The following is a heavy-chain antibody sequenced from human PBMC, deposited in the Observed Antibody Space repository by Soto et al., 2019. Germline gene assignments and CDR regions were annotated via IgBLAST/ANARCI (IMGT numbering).Heavy chain of an antibody. V-gene: IGHV4-59*01. CDR3: ARSKYYDSVFDP. CDR2: IHYSGNT. J-gene: IGHJ5*02. CDR1: GGSINSYY. Sequence: SETLSLTCTVSGGSINSYYWSWIRQPPGRGLEWIAYIHYSGNTNYNPSLKSRVTISADTSKNQFSLTLSSVTAADTAVYYCARSKYYDSVFDPWGLGTLVTVSS. D-gene: IGHD3-3*01.